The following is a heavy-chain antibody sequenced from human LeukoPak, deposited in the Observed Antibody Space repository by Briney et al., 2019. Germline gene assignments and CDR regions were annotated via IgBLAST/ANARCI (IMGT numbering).Heavy chain of an antibody. CDR1: GGSFSGYY. J-gene: IGHJ4*02. CDR2: INHSGST. CDR3: ARQEDDAYYDSSGYNN. V-gene: IGHV4-34*01. D-gene: IGHD3-22*01. Sequence: SETLSLTCAVYGGSFSGYYWSWIRQPPGKWLEWIGEINHSGSTNYNPSLKSRVTISVDTSKNQFSLKLSSVTAADTAVYYCARQEDDAYYDSSGYNNWGQGTLVTVSS.